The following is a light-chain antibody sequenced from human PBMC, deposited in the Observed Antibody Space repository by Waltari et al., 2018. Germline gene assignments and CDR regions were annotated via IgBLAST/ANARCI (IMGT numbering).Light chain of an antibody. CDR1: SSNIGPYY. CDR3: ATWDDSLTAWV. Sequence: QSVLTQPPSTSGTPGQRVTISRSGSSSNIGPYYVYWYHQLPGTAPKLLIYRNNQRPSGVPDRFSGSKSGTSASLAISGLRSEDEADYYCATWDDSLTAWVFGGGTKLTVL. CDR2: RNN. J-gene: IGLJ3*02. V-gene: IGLV1-47*01.